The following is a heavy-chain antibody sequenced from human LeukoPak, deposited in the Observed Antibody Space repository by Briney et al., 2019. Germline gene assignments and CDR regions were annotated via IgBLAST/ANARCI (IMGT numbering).Heavy chain of an antibody. J-gene: IGHJ4*02. Sequence: GGSLRLFCAASGFSFETYSIDWVRQAPGKGLEWLSYISSTSRNIYYADSVKGRFTISRDNAENSVYLQLTSLRADDTAVYCARVGRSGYTADYWGQGALVTVSS. CDR3: ARVGRSGYTADY. V-gene: IGHV3-48*04. CDR2: ISSTSRNI. D-gene: IGHD3-22*01. CDR1: GFSFETYS.